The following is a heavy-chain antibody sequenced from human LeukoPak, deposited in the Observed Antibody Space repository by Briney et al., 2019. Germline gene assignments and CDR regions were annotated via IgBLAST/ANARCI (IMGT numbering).Heavy chain of an antibody. J-gene: IGHJ6*02. D-gene: IGHD1-7*01. V-gene: IGHV4-31*03. CDR3: ARANWNFANENYGMDV. CDR1: GGSISSGGYY. Sequence: SQTVSLTCSVSGGSISSGGYYWSWIRQHPGKGLEWIGYIYYSGSTYYNPSLKSRVTISVDTSKNQFSLKLSSVTAADTAVYYCARANWNFANENYGMDVWGQGTTVTVSS. CDR2: IYYSGST.